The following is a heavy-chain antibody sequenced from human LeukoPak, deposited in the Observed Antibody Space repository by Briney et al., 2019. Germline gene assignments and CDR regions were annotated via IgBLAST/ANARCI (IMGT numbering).Heavy chain of an antibody. CDR2: FDPQHGET. Sequence: ASVTVSFKVSGYTLTELSMHWVRQAPGKGLEWMGGFDPQHGETIYTQRFQGRVTMTEDTSTNTAYMELSSLRSEDTAVYYCATVFPKLWFGELLRYKWFDPWGQGTLVTVSS. D-gene: IGHD3-10*01. CDR3: ATVFPKLWFGELLRYKWFDP. V-gene: IGHV1-24*01. J-gene: IGHJ5*02. CDR1: GYTLTELS.